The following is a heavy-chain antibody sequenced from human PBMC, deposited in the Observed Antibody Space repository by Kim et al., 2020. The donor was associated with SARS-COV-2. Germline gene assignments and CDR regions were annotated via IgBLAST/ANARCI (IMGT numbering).Heavy chain of an antibody. CDR2: ISSSSNTV. J-gene: IGHJ6*04. D-gene: IGHD3-10*01. CDR1: GFNFNSYS. V-gene: IGHV3-48*02. Sequence: GGSLRLSCTVSGFNFNSYSMNWVRQAPGKGLEWVSYISSSSNTVYYAGSVRGRFTISRDNAKNSLFLKMNRLRDEDTAVYYCARCPLSMTMVRGMITTTLLYYYNMDAWGKGTTVTVST. CDR3: ARCPLSMTMVRGMITTTLLYYYNMDA.